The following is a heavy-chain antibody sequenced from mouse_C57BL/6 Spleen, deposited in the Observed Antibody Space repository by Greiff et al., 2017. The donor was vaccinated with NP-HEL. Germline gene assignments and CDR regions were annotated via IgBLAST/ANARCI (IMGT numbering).Heavy chain of an antibody. CDR2: IDPETGGT. CDR1: GYTFTDYE. V-gene: IGHV1-15*01. Sequence: QVQLQQSGAELVRPGASVTLSCKASGYTFTDYEMHWVKQTPVHGLEWIGAIDPETGGTAYNQKFKGKAILTADKSSSTAYMELRSLTSEDSAVYYCTRSPGRYYFDYWGQGTTLTVSS. J-gene: IGHJ2*01. CDR3: TRSPGRYYFDY. D-gene: IGHD3-2*02.